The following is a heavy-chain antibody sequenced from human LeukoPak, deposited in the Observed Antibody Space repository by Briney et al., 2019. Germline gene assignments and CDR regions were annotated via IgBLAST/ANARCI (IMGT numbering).Heavy chain of an antibody. CDR2: INHSGST. Sequence: SETLSLTCAVYGGSFSGYYWSWLRQPPGKGLEWIGEINHSGSTNYNPALKSRVTISVDTSKNQFSLKLSSVTAADTAVYYCAGEPDIVVVPAAINYWGQGTLVTVSS. D-gene: IGHD2-2*02. J-gene: IGHJ4*02. CDR1: GGSFSGYY. V-gene: IGHV4-34*01. CDR3: AGEPDIVVVPAAINY.